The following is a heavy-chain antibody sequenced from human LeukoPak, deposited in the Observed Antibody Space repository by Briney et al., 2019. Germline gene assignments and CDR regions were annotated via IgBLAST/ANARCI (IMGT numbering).Heavy chain of an antibody. J-gene: IGHJ4*02. CDR3: AKAVDFWSGYIDY. D-gene: IGHD3-3*01. V-gene: IGHV3-9*03. Sequence: GGSLRLSCAASGFTFSSYEMHWVRQAPGKGLEWVSGISWNSGSIGYADSVKGRFTISRDNAKNSLYLQMNSLRAEDMALYYCAKAVDFWSGYIDYWGQGTLVTVSS. CDR1: GFTFSSYE. CDR2: ISWNSGSI.